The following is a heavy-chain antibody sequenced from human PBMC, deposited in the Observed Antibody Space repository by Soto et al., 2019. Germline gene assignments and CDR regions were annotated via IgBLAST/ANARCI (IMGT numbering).Heavy chain of an antibody. J-gene: IGHJ4*02. CDR2: INAGNGNT. CDR1: GYTFTSYA. V-gene: IGHV1-3*01. Sequence: ASVKVSCKASGYTFTSYAMHWVRQAPGQRLEWMGWINAGNGNTKYSQKFQGRVTITRDTSASTAYMELSSLRSEDTAVYYCARLSIAAAGNVDYWGQGTLVTVSS. CDR3: ARLSIAAAGNVDY. D-gene: IGHD6-13*01.